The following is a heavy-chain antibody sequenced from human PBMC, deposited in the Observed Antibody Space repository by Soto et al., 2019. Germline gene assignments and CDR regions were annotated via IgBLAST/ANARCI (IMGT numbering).Heavy chain of an antibody. Sequence: EVQLLGSGGGLVQPGGSLRLSCAAAGFTFSNYALTWVRQSPGKGLEWVSTFSGSGGSTYYADSVRGRFTISRDNSKNTLFLQMNSLRVEDTAIYYCARDWTGDTCPCLDVWGQGTTVSVSS. D-gene: IGHD3-3*01. V-gene: IGHV3-23*01. J-gene: IGHJ6*02. CDR1: GFTFSNYA. CDR2: FSGSGGST. CDR3: ARDWTGDTCPCLDV.